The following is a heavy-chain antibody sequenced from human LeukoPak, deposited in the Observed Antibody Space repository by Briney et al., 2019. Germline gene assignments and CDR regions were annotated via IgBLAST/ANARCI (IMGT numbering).Heavy chain of an antibody. CDR1: GYTFTGYY. CDR2: INPNSGGT. V-gene: IGHV1-2*02. CDR3: ARSSVWGSYKDY. Sequence: ASVKVSCTASGYTFTGYYMHWVRQAPGQGLEWMGWINPNSGGTNYAQKFQGRVTMTRDTSISTAYMELSRLRSDDTAVYYCARSSVWGSYKDYWGQGTLVTVSS. D-gene: IGHD3-16*01. J-gene: IGHJ4*02.